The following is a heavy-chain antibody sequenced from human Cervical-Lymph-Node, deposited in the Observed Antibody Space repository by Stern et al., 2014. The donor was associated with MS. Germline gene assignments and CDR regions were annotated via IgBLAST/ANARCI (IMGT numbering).Heavy chain of an antibody. V-gene: IGHV3-15*01. CDR1: GFTFSNAW. CDR2: IKSKTDGATT. D-gene: IGHD3-3*01. J-gene: IGHJ4*02. CDR3: TKSWRDFGVVIPFDY. Sequence: EDQLVESGGGLVKPGGSLRLSCAASGFTFSNAWMSWVRQAPGKGLEWVGHIKSKTDGATTDYAAPVKGRFTISRDDSKNTLYLQMNSLKTEDTAVYYCTKSWRDFGVVIPFDYWGQGTLVTVSS.